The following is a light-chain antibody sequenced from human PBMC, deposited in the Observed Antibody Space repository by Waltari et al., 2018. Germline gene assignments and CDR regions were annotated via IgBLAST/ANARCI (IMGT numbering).Light chain of an antibody. CDR1: NIGGRN. Sequence: SYELTQPLSVSVALGQTARITCGGNNIGGRNVHWYQQKPGQAPVLVIFRDFNRPSGIPDRFFGSNSGNTATLIISRAQAGDEADYYCQVWDSSTEVVFGGGTKLTIL. CDR2: RDF. V-gene: IGLV3-9*01. J-gene: IGLJ2*01. CDR3: QVWDSSTEVV.